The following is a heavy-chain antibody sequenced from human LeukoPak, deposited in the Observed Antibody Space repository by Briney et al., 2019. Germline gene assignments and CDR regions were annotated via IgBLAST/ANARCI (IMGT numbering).Heavy chain of an antibody. CDR3: ARGEYYYYYMDV. CDR1: GGSISTSNYY. CDR2: IFYSGST. Sequence: PSETLSLTCTVSGGSISTSNYYWGWIRQPPGKGLEWIGNIFYSGSTYYNPSLKSRVTISVDTSKNQFSLKLSSVTAADTAVYYCARGEYYYYYMDVWGKGTTVTISS. V-gene: IGHV4-39*07. J-gene: IGHJ6*03. D-gene: IGHD3-16*01.